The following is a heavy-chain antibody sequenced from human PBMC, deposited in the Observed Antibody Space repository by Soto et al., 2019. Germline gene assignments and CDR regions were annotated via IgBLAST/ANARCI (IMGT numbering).Heavy chain of an antibody. CDR2: IYWNDDK. D-gene: IGHD1-7*01. CDR3: AHSGLELRRPLLFDY. V-gene: IGHV2-5*01. Sequence: QITLKESGPTLVKPTQTLTLTCTFSGFSLSTSGVGVGWIRQPPGKALEWLALIYWNDDKRYSPSLKSRLTITKDTSKNQVVLTMTNMDPVDTATYYCAHSGLELRRPLLFDYWGQGTLVTVSS. CDR1: GFSLSTSGVG. J-gene: IGHJ4*02.